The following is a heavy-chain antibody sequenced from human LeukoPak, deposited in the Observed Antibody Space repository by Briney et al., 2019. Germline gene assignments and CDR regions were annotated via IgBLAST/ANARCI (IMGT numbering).Heavy chain of an antibody. CDR1: GFTFSNYG. V-gene: IGHV3-30*02. Sequence: AGGSLRLSCAASGFTFSNYGIHWVRQAPGKGLEWVAFVRYDGSNKYYADSVKGRFTIYRDNSKNTLYLQLNSLRAEDTAVYYCPKDMADRREAFDYWGQGTLATVSS. CDR2: VRYDGSNK. CDR3: PKDMADRREAFDY. J-gene: IGHJ4*02. D-gene: IGHD5-24*01.